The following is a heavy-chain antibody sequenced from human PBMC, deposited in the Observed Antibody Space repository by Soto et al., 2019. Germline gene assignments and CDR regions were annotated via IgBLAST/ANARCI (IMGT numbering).Heavy chain of an antibody. Sequence: QVQLQESGPGLVKPSETLSLTCSVSGGSISSYYWSWIRQPPGKGLEWIGYIYYSGSTNYNPSLKSRVTISVDTSKKQFSLKLSSVTAADTAVYYCARDAGGYYYSYGMDVWGQGTTVTVSS. J-gene: IGHJ6*02. D-gene: IGHD3-16*01. V-gene: IGHV4-59*01. CDR3: ARDAGGYYYSYGMDV. CDR1: GGSISSYY. CDR2: IYYSGST.